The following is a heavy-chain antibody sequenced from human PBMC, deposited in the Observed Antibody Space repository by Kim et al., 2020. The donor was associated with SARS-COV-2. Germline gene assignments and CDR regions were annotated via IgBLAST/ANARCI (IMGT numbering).Heavy chain of an antibody. J-gene: IGHJ6*01. V-gene: IGHV3-73*01. CDR1: VFSFSDSG. D-gene: IGHD4-17*01. Sequence: GGSLRLSCAASVFSFSDSGMYWVHQASGKGLEWIGRIRTKANNYATTYAASVKGRFTISRDDSEKKAFLQMDNLKADDTAIYYCTRLPDYGPYYNYGLDV. CDR3: TRLPDYGPYYNYGLDV. CDR2: IRTKANNYAT.